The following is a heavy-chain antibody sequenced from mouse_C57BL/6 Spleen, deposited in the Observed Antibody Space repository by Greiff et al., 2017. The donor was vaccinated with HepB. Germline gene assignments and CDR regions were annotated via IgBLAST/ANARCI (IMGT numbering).Heavy chain of an antibody. D-gene: IGHD2-3*01. CDR1: GYTFTNYW. CDR3: ARRRNDGYYGY. V-gene: IGHV1-63*01. J-gene: IGHJ2*01. CDR2: IYPGGGYT. Sequence: VQLQQSGAELVRPGTSVKMSCKASGYTFTNYWIGWAKPRPGHGLEWIGDIYPGGGYTNYHEKFKGKATLTADKSSSTAYMQFSSLTSEDSAIYDCARRRNDGYYGYWGQGTTLTVSA.